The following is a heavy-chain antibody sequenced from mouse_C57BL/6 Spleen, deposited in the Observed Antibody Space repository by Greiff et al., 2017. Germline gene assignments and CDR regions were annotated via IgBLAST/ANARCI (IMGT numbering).Heavy chain of an antibody. CDR1: GFTFTDYY. CDR3: ARRGYCTYSMDY. CDR2: IDPEDGET. D-gene: IGHD2-3*01. Sequence: EVQLQQSGAELVKPGASVKMSCKASGFTFTDYYMHWVKQRTEQGLEWIGRIDPEDGETKYAQKFQGKATITADKSSSTAYLQLGSLTSEESAVYYCARRGYCTYSMDYWGQGTSLTVSS. J-gene: IGHJ4*01. V-gene: IGHV14-2*01.